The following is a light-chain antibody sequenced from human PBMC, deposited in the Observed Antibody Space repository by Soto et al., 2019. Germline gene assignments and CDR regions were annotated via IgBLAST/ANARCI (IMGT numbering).Light chain of an antibody. Sequence: EIVMTQSPATLSVSPGERATLSCRASQSISSNLAWYQQKPGQAPRVLIDGASTRATGIPARFSGSGSGTEFTLTSSSLQSEDVAVYYCQQYNYWLWTFGQGTKVEIK. CDR2: GAS. CDR3: QQYNYWLWT. V-gene: IGKV3-15*01. J-gene: IGKJ1*01. CDR1: QSISSN.